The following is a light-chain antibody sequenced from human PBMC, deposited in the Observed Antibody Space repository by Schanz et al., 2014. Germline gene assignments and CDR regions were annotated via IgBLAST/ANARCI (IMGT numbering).Light chain of an antibody. CDR3: QQYGDSPRT. J-gene: IGKJ1*01. Sequence: EIVVTQSPGTLSVSPGERATLSCRASQTVSSTSLAWYQQKPGQAPRLLIYGASNRATGIPDRFSGSGSGTDFTLTISRLEPEDFAVYYCQQYGDSPRTFGQGTKLEI. V-gene: IGKV3-20*01. CDR1: QTVSSTS. CDR2: GAS.